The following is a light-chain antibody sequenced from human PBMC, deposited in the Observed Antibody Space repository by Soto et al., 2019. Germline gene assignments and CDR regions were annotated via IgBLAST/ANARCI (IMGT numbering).Light chain of an antibody. V-gene: IGKV1-5*03. CDR2: KAS. Sequence: DIQMTQSPSTLSASVGDRVTITCRASQSISSWLAWYQQKPGKAPKLLIYKASSLESGVPSRFSGSGSGTESTLTISSLQPDDFAADYCQQYNSYATFGQGTKVEIK. CDR1: QSISSW. J-gene: IGKJ1*01. CDR3: QQYNSYAT.